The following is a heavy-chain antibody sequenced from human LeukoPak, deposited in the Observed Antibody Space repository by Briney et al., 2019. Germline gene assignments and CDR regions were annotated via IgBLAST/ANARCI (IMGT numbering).Heavy chain of an antibody. CDR2: INPNSGGT. V-gene: IGHV1-2*02. CDR3: ARDRRYCSSANCYTDPSDY. D-gene: IGHD2-2*02. CDR1: GYTFTGYY. J-gene: IGHJ4*02. Sequence: GSSVKVSCKASGYTFTGYYMYWVRQAPGQGLEWMEWINPNSGGTNYAQKFQGRVTMTRDTSISTAYMELSRLRSDDTAVYYCARDRRYCSSANCYTDPSDYWGQGTLVTVSS.